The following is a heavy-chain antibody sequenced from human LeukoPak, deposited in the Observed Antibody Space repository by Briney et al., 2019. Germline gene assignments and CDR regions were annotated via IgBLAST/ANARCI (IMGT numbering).Heavy chain of an antibody. D-gene: IGHD5-24*01. Sequence: PGRSLRLSCAASGFTFSSYAMHWVRQAPGKGLEWVAVISYDGSNKYYADSVKGRFTISRANSKNTLYLQMNSLRAGDTAVYYCARDWEMATIGDAFDIWGQGTMVTVSS. J-gene: IGHJ3*02. CDR1: GFTFSSYA. CDR3: ARDWEMATIGDAFDI. V-gene: IGHV3-30*04. CDR2: ISYDGSNK.